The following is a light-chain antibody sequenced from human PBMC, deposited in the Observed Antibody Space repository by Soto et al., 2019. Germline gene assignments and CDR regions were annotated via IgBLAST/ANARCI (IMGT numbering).Light chain of an antibody. Sequence: EIVLTQSPASLSLSPGERATLSCRASQSVDSYLVWYQQKPGQAPRLLIFGASNRATGIPDRFSGSGSGTDFTLTISRLEPEDFAVYYCQQYGSSPWTFGQGTKVDIK. CDR3: QQYGSSPWT. V-gene: IGKV3-20*01. J-gene: IGKJ1*01. CDR2: GAS. CDR1: QSVDSY.